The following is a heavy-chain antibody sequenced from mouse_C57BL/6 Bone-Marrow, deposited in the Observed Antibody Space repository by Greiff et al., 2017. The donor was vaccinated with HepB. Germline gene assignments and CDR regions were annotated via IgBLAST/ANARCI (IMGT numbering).Heavy chain of an antibody. CDR3: ASDYYVSSLYAMDY. V-gene: IGHV2-6*01. J-gene: IGHJ4*01. D-gene: IGHD1-1*01. Sequence: VQLQESGPGLVAPSQSLSITCTVSGFSLTSDGVDWVRQSPGKGLEWLGVIWGVGSTNYNSALKSRLSISKDNSKSQVFLKMNSLQTDDTAIYYCASDYYVSSLYAMDYWGQGTSVTVSS. CDR1: GFSLTSDG. CDR2: IWGVGST.